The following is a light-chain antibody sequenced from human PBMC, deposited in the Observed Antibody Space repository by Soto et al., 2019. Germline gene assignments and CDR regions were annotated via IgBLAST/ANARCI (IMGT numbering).Light chain of an antibody. CDR1: STDIGGYDF. J-gene: IGLJ2*01. CDR3: TSFARSGDPCVV. Sequence: QSALTQPPSASGSPGQSVTISCTGTSTDIGGYDFVSWYQQQPGKAPTLLIYEVYKRPSGVPDRFSGSKSGNTASLTVSGLQADDEADYYCTSFARSGDPCVVFGGGTKVTVL. CDR2: EVY. V-gene: IGLV2-8*01.